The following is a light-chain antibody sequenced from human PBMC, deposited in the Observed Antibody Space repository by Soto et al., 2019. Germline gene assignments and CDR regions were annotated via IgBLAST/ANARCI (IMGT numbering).Light chain of an antibody. CDR2: GAS. Sequence: TQSPSFLSPSVGDRVTITCRVSQGISSYLAWYQQKPGQAPRLLIFGASSRATGIPARFSGSGSGTEFNLTISSLQSEDFAVYYCQQYDDWLRLTFGGGTKVDIK. V-gene: IGKV3D-15*01. J-gene: IGKJ4*01. CDR1: QGISSY. CDR3: QQYDDWLRLT.